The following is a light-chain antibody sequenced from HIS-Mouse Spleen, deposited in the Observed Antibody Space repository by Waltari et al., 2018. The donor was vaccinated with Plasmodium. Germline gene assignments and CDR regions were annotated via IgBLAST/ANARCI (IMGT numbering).Light chain of an antibody. CDR1: RSDVGGVNY. Sequence: QSALTQPRPVSGSPGQSVTIPCPGTRSDVGGVNYFSWYQQHPGKAPKLMIYDVSKRPSGVPDRFSGSKSGNTASLTISGLQAEDEADYYCCSYAGSYTYVFGTGTKVTVL. V-gene: IGLV2-11*01. J-gene: IGLJ1*01. CDR3: CSYAGSYTYV. CDR2: DVS.